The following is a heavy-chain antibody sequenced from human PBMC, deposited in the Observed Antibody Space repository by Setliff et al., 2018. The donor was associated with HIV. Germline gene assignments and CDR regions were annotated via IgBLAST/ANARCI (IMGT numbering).Heavy chain of an antibody. V-gene: IGHV4-38-2*01. CDR3: ARHGTYEAHYSYMDV. J-gene: IGHJ6*03. D-gene: IGHD1-1*01. CDR2: IYHSGTT. Sequence: SETLSLTCAVSGFSNSSGHYWAWIRQPPGKGPEWIGSIYHSGTTYDNPSLKSPVTISVDSSKNHFSLILSSVTAADTAVYYCARHGTYEAHYSYMDVWGKGTTVT. CDR1: GFSNSSGHY.